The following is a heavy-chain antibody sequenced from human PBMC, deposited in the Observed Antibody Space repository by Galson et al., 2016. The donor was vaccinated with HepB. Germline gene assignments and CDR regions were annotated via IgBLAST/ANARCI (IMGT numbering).Heavy chain of an antibody. CDR2: ISGSGGIT. CDR3: AKDTYESSGYQFDY. V-gene: IGHV3-23*01. CDR1: GFTFSSYA. Sequence: SLRLSCAASGFTFSSYAMNWVRQAPGKGLEWVSAISGSGGITYYADSVRGRFTISRDNSKNTLYLQMDSLRAEDTAVYFCAKDTYESSGYQFDYWGQGTLVTVSS. D-gene: IGHD3-22*01. J-gene: IGHJ4*02.